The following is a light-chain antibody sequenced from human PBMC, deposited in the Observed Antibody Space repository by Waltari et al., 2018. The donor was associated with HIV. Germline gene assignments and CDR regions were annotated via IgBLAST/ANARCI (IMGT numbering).Light chain of an antibody. CDR1: QDITKY. Sequence: DTQMTQSPSSLSASIGERVTITCQASQDITKYLNWYIQKPGKAPKLLIYDASRLEPGVPSRFSGSGSGAEFSFTISSLQPEDIGTYYCQQYDNLPYSFGQGTKVDIK. V-gene: IGKV1-33*01. CDR2: DAS. CDR3: QQYDNLPYS. J-gene: IGKJ2*03.